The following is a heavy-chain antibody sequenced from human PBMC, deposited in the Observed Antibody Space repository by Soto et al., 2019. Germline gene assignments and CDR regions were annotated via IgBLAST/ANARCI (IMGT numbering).Heavy chain of an antibody. D-gene: IGHD3-22*01. CDR2: IYPGDSDT. J-gene: IGHJ6*01. Sequence: GGSXRISYRCSGYSFRIYWSFFVLQMPGKGLYWMGIIYPGDSDTRYSPSFQGQVNISADKSISTAYLQWSSLKASDTAMYYCARHRHRVYHDNSDHYHHGMEVWGPTTTV. CDR3: ARHRHRVYHDNSDHYHHGMEV. CDR1: GYSFRIYW. V-gene: IGHV5-51*01.